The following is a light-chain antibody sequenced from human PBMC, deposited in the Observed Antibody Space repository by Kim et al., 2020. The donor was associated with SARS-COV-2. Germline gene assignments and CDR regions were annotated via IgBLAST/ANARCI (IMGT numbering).Light chain of an antibody. CDR2: EDS. Sequence: SYELTQPHSVSVSPGQTASITCSGDKLGDKYACWYQQKPGQSPVLVIYEDSKRPSGIPERFSGSNSGNTATLTLSGTQAMDEADYYCQAWDSSTWVFGGGTKLTVL. CDR3: QAWDSSTWV. V-gene: IGLV3-1*01. CDR1: KLGDKY. J-gene: IGLJ3*02.